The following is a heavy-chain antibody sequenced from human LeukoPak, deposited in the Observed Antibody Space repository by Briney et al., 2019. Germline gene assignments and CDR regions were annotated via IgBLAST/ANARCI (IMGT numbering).Heavy chain of an antibody. CDR2: MYYSGST. D-gene: IGHD3-22*01. J-gene: IGHJ4*02. CDR1: GGSISSSSYY. Sequence: SETLSLTCTVSGGSISSSSYYWGWIRQPPGKGLEWIGSMYYSGSTYYNPSLKSRVTISVDTSKNQLSLKLSSVTAADTAVYYCARDFRPNDSSGPFDYWGQGTLVTVSS. CDR3: ARDFRPNDSSGPFDY. V-gene: IGHV4-39*07.